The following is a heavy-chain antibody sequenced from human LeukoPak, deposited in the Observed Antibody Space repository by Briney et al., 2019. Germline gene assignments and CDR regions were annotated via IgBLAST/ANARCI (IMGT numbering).Heavy chain of an antibody. CDR1: GGSISSYY. D-gene: IGHD6-19*01. CDR3: ARVAAVAGTRYFDY. J-gene: IGHJ4*02. CDR2: IYYSGST. Sequence: PSETLSLTCTVSGGSISSYYWSWLRQPPGKGLEWIGYIYYSGSTNYNPSLKSRVTISVDTSKNQFSLKLSSVTAADTAVYYCARVAAVAGTRYFDYWGQGTLVTASS. V-gene: IGHV4-59*01.